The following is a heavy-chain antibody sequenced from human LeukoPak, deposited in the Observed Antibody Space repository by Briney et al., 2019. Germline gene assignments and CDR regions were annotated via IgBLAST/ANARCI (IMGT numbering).Heavy chain of an antibody. J-gene: IGHJ4*02. CDR3: ARGNYHYDSSGYYFLLDY. CDR2: IYYTGST. CDR1: GGSISSYY. Sequence: SETLSLTCTVSGGSISSYYWSWIRQPPGKGLEWIGYIYYTGSTNYNPSLKSRVTISVDTSKNQFSLKLSSVTAADTAVYYCARGNYHYDSSGYYFLLDYWGQGTLVTVSS. V-gene: IGHV4-59*01. D-gene: IGHD3-22*01.